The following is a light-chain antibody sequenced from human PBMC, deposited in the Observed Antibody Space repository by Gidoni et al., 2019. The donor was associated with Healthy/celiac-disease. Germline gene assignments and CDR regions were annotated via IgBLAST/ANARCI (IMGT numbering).Light chain of an antibody. CDR3: MQALQTPRT. CDR2: LGS. J-gene: IGKJ1*01. Sequence: IVMTQSPLSLPVTPGEPASISCRSSQSLLHSNGYNDLDWYLQKPGQSPQLLIYLGSNRAAGVPDRFGGSGSGTDFTLKISRVEAEGVGVYYCMQALQTPRTFGQGTKVEIK. V-gene: IGKV2-28*01. CDR1: QSLLHSNGYND.